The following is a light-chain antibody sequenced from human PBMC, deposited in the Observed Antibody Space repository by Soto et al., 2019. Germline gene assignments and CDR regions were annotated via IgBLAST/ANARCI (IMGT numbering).Light chain of an antibody. CDR2: DGS. Sequence: QSALTQPASVSGSPGQSITISCTGTSSDVGSYNLVSWYQQHPGKAPKLMIYDGSQRPSGVSNRFSASKSGTTAFLTISGLQAEDEADYFCCSYAGTHVVFGGGTKLTVL. CDR1: SSDVGSYNL. V-gene: IGLV2-23*01. CDR3: CSYAGTHVV. J-gene: IGLJ2*01.